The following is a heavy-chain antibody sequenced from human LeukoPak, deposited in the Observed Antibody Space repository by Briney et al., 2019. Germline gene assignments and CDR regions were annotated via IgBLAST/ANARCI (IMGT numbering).Heavy chain of an antibody. Sequence: ASVKVSCKASGYTFTSYGISWVRQAPGQGLEWMGWISAYNGNTNYAQKFQGRVTITADKSTSTAYMELSSLRSEDTAVYYCARGGYYYGSGSYYNAYYYGMDVWGQGTTVTVSS. D-gene: IGHD3-10*01. CDR2: ISAYNGNT. V-gene: IGHV1-18*01. CDR1: GYTFTSYG. J-gene: IGHJ6*02. CDR3: ARGGYYYGSGSYYNAYYYGMDV.